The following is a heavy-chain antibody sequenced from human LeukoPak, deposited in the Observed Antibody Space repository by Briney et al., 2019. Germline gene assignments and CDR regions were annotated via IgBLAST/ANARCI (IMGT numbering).Heavy chain of an antibody. CDR3: ARVGGLSTSSGYYYGMDV. CDR2: ISYDGTNK. V-gene: IGHV3-30*03. Sequence: PGGSLRLSCAASGFTFSSYGMHWVRQAPGKGLEWVAVISYDGTNKYYADSVKGRFAISRDNAKNTLYLQMNSLRAEDTAVYYCARVGGLSTSSGYYYGMDVWGQGTTVTVSS. J-gene: IGHJ6*02. D-gene: IGHD6-6*01. CDR1: GFTFSSYG.